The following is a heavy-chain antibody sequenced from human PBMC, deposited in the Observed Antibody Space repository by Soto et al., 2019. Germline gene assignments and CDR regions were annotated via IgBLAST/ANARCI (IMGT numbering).Heavy chain of an antibody. Sequence: QVQLQESGPGLVKPSQTLSLTCTVSGGSISSGGYYWSWIRQHPGKGLEWIGYIYYSGSTYYNPSLKNRVTISVDTSRNQFSLKLSSVTAADTAVYYCARSYYYGSGSFGDAFDIWGQGTMVTVSS. V-gene: IGHV4-31*03. CDR2: IYYSGST. CDR1: GGSISSGGYY. J-gene: IGHJ3*02. D-gene: IGHD3-10*01. CDR3: ARSYYYGSGSFGDAFDI.